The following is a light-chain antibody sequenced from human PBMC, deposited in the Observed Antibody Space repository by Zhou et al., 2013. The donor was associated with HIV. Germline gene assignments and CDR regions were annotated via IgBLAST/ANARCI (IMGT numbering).Light chain of an antibody. CDR3: QQYKIYPLT. V-gene: IGKV1-39*01. CDR2: AAS. Sequence: DIQMTQSPSSLSASVGDRVTITCRASQSISSYLNWYQQKPGKAPKLLIYAASSLQSGVPSKFSGSGSGTDFTLTISNLQPEDIATYYCQQYKIYPLTFGGGTKVEI. J-gene: IGKJ4*01. CDR1: QSISSY.